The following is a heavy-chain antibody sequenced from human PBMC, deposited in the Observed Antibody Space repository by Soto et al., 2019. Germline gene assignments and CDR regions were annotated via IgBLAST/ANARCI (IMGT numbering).Heavy chain of an antibody. D-gene: IGHD3-3*01. CDR2: ISWNSGSI. J-gene: IGHJ4*02. V-gene: IGHV3-9*01. CDR3: AKAAGGGYYPCFDY. Sequence: EVQLVESGGGLVQPGRSLRLSCAASGFTFDDYAMHWVRQAPGKGLEWVSGISWNSGSIGYADSVKGRFTISRDNAKNSLYLQMNSLRAEDTALYYCAKAAGGGYYPCFDYWGQGTLVTVSS. CDR1: GFTFDDYA.